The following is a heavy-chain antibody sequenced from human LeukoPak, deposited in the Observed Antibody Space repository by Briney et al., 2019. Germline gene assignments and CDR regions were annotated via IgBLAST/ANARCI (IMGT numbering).Heavy chain of an antibody. J-gene: IGHJ4*02. CDR3: ARGKSIDY. Sequence: SETLSLTCAVYGGSFSGYYWSWIRQPPGKGLEWIGEINHSGSTNYNPSLKSRVTISVDTSKNQSSLKLSSVTAADTAVYYCARGKSIDYWGQGTLVTVSS. CDR2: INHSGST. D-gene: IGHD2/OR15-2a*01. V-gene: IGHV4-34*01. CDR1: GGSFSGYY.